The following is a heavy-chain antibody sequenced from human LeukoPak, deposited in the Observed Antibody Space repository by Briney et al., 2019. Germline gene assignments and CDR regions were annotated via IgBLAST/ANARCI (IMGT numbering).Heavy chain of an antibody. CDR2: IYYSGST. CDR1: GGSVSSGSYY. D-gene: IGHD3-22*01. CDR3: ARDGGHYYDSSGGTYGMDV. J-gene: IGHJ6*02. V-gene: IGHV4-61*01. Sequence: SETLSLTCTVSGGSVSSGSYYWSWIRQPPGKGLEWIGYIYYSGSTNYNPPLKSRVTISVDTSKNQFSLKLSSVTAADTAVYYCARDGGHYYDSSGGTYGMDVWGQGTTVTVSS.